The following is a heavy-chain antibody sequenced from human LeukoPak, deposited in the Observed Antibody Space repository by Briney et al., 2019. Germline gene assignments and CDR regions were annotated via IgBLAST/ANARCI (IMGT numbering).Heavy chain of an antibody. V-gene: IGHV3-23*01. J-gene: IGHJ4*02. Sequence: GGSLRLSCAASGFTFSSYAMNWVRQAPGKGLEWVSAISGSGGSTYYADSVKGRFTISRDNAKNSLYLQMNSLRAEDTAVYYCARDGTYYYDSSGYSGTNYFDYWGQGTLVTVSS. D-gene: IGHD3-22*01. CDR1: GFTFSSYA. CDR3: ARDGTYYYDSSGYSGTNYFDY. CDR2: ISGSGGST.